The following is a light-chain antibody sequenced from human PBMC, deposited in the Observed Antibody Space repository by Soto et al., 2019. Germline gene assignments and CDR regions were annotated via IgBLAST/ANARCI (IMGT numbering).Light chain of an antibody. CDR1: QGIIDY. J-gene: IGKJ1*01. CDR3: QKYNSAPRT. V-gene: IGKV1-27*01. CDR2: AAS. Sequence: DIQMTQSPSSLSASVGDRVTITCGASQGIIDYLAWYQQRPGKPPRLLIYAASTLQSGVPSRFSGSGAGTDFTHTSSSLQPEDVATYYCQKYNSAPRTFGQGTKVEIK.